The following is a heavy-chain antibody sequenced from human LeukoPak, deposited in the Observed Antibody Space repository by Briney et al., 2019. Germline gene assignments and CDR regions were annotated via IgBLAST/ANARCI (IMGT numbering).Heavy chain of an antibody. CDR2: INWNGGST. CDR3: ARVSDISVAAYFDY. D-gene: IGHD6-19*01. J-gene: IGHJ4*02. Sequence: GRSLRLSCAASGFTFDDYGLSWVRQAPGKGLEWVSTINWNGGSTGYADTVKGRFTISRDNAKNSLYLQMNGLRAEDTALYYCARVSDISVAAYFDYWGQGTLVTVSS. V-gene: IGHV3-20*04. CDR1: GFTFDDYG.